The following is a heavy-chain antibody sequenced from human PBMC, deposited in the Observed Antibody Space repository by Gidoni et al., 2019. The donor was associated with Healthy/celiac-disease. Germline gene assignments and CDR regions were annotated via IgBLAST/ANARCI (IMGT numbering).Heavy chain of an antibody. CDR1: GSPFGSYA. CDR2: ISGSGGST. J-gene: IGHJ4*02. D-gene: IGHD2-2*01. CDR3: AKIGVRGSTSLYFDY. Sequence: EVQLLESGGGLVQPGGSFGLSCPAPGSPFGSYAMSWVRRAPGKGLEWVSAISGSGGSTYYADSVKGRFTISRDNSKNTLYLQMNSLRAEDTAVYYCAKIGVRGSTSLYFDYWGQGTLVTVSS. V-gene: IGHV3-23*01.